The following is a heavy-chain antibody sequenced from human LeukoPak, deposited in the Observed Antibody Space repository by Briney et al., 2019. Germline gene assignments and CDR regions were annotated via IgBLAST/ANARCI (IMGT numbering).Heavy chain of an antibody. CDR1: GGSFSGYY. J-gene: IGHJ4*02. D-gene: IGHD3-9*01. CDR2: INHSGST. Sequence: PSETLSLTCAVYGGSFSGYYWSWIRQPPGKGLEWIGEINHSGSTNYNPSLKSRVTISVDTSKNQFSLKLSSVTAADTAVYYCARGFILTGYFRYFDYWGQGTLVTVSS. CDR3: ARGFILTGYFRYFDY. V-gene: IGHV4-34*01.